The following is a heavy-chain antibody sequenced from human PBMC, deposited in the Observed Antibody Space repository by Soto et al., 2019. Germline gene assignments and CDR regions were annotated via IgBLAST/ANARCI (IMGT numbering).Heavy chain of an antibody. D-gene: IGHD3-10*01. CDR3: EGRGGYFYVLGRYLGAMDI. J-gene: IGHJ3*02. CDR2: IIPIFGAA. Sequence: SVKVSCKASGGTFSSYAISWVRQAPGQGLEWMGGIIPIFGAANYAQKFQGRVTITADESTSTAYMELSSLRSEDTAVYYCEGRGGYFYVLGRYLGAMDIWCQGIMVTV. CDR1: GGTFSSYA. V-gene: IGHV1-69*13.